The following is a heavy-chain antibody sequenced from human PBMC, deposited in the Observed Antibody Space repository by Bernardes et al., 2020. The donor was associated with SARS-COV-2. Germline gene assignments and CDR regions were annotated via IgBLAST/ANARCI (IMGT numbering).Heavy chain of an antibody. Sequence: ASVKVSCKASGYTFSAYYMHWVRQATGQGLEWMGLINPNSGATTYVQKFQGRVTMTRDTSVNTAFMEVNRLTSDDTAIYYCARGSPLVSYYGMDVWGQGTTVTVSS. D-gene: IGHD2-8*01. V-gene: IGHV1-2*02. CDR1: GYTFSAYY. CDR3: ARGSPLVSYYGMDV. CDR2: INPNSGAT. J-gene: IGHJ6*02.